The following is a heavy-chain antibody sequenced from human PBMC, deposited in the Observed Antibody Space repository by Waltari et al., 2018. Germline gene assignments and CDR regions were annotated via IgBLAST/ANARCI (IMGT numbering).Heavy chain of an antibody. J-gene: IGHJ5*02. CDR2: IKQDGSEK. CDR3: ARGYCNGASCYGNYFDP. V-gene: IGHV3-7*04. D-gene: IGHD2-2*01. Sequence: GLEWVANIKQDGSEKYYMDSVKGRFTISRDNAKNSLYLQMNRLRAEDTAVYSCARGYCNGASCYGNYFDPWGQGTLVTVSS.